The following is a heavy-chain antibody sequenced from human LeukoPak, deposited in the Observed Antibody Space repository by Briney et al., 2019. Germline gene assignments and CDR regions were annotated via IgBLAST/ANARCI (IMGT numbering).Heavy chain of an antibody. V-gene: IGHV3-30-3*01. D-gene: IGHD5-24*01. CDR1: GFTFSSYS. J-gene: IGHJ4*02. Sequence: GGSLRLSCAASGFTFSSYSMQWVRQAPGKGLEWVAVISYDGSNKYYADSVKGRFTVSRDNSKNTLYLQINSLRAEDTAMFHCARDGYNFAFDYWGQGTLVTVPS. CDR3: ARDGYNFAFDY. CDR2: ISYDGSNK.